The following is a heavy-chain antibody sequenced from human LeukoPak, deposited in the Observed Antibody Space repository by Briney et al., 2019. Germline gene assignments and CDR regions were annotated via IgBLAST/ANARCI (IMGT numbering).Heavy chain of an antibody. J-gene: IGHJ5*02. V-gene: IGHV1-2*02. CDR1: GYTFTGYY. CDR2: INPNSGGT. Sequence: ASVKVSCKASGYTFTGYYMHWVRQAPGQGLEWMVWINPNSGGTNYAQKFQGRVTMTRDTSISTAYMELSRPRSDDTAVYYCARGSGPTGWFDPWGQGTLVTVSS. D-gene: IGHD3-3*01. CDR3: ARGSGPTGWFDP.